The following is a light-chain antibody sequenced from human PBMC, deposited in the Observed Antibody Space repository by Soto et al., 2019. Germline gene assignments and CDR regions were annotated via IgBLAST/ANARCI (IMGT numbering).Light chain of an antibody. CDR3: SSYTSSSTYV. J-gene: IGLJ1*01. V-gene: IGLV2-14*01. CDR1: SSDVGGYNY. CDR2: DVS. Sequence: LTQPASVSGSPGQSITISCTGTSSDVGGYNYVSWYQQHPGKAPKLTIYDVSNRPSGVSNRFSGSKSGNTASLTISGLQAEDEADYYCSSYTSSSTYVFGTGNKVTVL.